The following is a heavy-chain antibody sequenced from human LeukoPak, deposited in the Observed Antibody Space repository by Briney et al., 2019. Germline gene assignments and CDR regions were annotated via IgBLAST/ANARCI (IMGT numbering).Heavy chain of an antibody. CDR2: MYNSGST. J-gene: IGHJ5*02. CDR3: ARGREWFDP. D-gene: IGHD5-24*01. CDR1: DASIIDLY. V-gene: IGHV4-59*01. Sequence: PSETLSLTCIVSDASIIDLYWSWIRQPPGQGLEWIGYMYNSGSTNYNPSLKSRVTISVDTSKSHFSLKLSSLTAADTAVYYCARGREWFDPWGQGILVTVSS.